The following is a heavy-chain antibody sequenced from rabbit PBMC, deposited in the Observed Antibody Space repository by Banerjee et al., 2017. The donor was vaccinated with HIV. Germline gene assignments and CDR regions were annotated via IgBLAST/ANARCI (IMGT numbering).Heavy chain of an antibody. CDR1: GFSFSSDYY. V-gene: IGHV1S40*01. D-gene: IGHD1-1*01. Sequence: QSLEESGGDLVQPEGSLTLTCTASGFSFSSDYYMCWVRQAPGKGLELIACIYISSGNTYYANWAKGRFTISKTSSTTVTLQMTSLTAADTATYFCARGGVASTGYTYAFDPWGQGTLVTVS. J-gene: IGHJ2*01. CDR3: ARGGVASTGYTYAFDP. CDR2: IYISSGNT.